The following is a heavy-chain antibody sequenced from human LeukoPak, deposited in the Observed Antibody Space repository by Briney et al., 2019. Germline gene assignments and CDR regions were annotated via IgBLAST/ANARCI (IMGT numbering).Heavy chain of an antibody. J-gene: IGHJ4*02. CDR2: ISGSGDST. D-gene: IGHD3-10*01. Sequence: GGSLRLSCAASGFTFSSYAMSWVRQVPEKGLEWVSGISGSGDSTYYADSVKGRFTISRDNSKSTLYVQMNSLRAEDTAVYYCAKYDYYSSGIHWGQGTLVTVSS. V-gene: IGHV3-23*01. CDR1: GFTFSSYA. CDR3: AKYDYYSSGIH.